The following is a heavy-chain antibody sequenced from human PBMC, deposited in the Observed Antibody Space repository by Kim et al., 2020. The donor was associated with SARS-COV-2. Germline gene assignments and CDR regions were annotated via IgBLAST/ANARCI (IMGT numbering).Heavy chain of an antibody. CDR1: GGSFSNYY. CDR2: INHSGST. CDR3: ARGTPVAGTDF. V-gene: IGHV4-34*01. J-gene: IGHJ4*02. Sequence: SETLSLTCAVYGGSFSNYYWSWIRQPPGKGLEWIGEINHSGSTNYNPSLKSRVTISVDASKSQFSLKLTSVTAADTAVYYCARGTPVAGTDFWGQGTLVTVSS. D-gene: IGHD6-19*01.